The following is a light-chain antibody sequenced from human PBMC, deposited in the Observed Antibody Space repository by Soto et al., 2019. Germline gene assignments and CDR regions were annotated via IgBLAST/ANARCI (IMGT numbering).Light chain of an antibody. V-gene: IGKV1-39*01. CDR1: QSISSY. CDR3: QQYENYWT. CDR2: AAS. Sequence: DIHMTQSPSSLSASVGDRVTITCRASQSISSYLNWYQQKPGKGPKVLIYAASSLQSGVTSRFSGIGSGTEFTLTISSLQHDDFATYYCQQYENYWTFGQGTKVDIK. J-gene: IGKJ1*01.